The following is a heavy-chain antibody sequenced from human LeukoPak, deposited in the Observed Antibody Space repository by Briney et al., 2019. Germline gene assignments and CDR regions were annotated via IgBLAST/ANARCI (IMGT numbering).Heavy chain of an antibody. V-gene: IGHV4-61*02. CDR1: GDSISSSIYY. CDR3: ARHMSVSYDAFDL. Sequence: PSETLSLTCTVSGDSISSSIYYWSWIRQPAGKGLEWIGRMSTSGSTSYNPSLKSRVTISVDTSKTQFSLTVTSVTAADTAVYYCARHMSVSYDAFDLWGRGTTVTVSS. CDR2: MSTSGST. D-gene: IGHD3-10*01. J-gene: IGHJ3*01.